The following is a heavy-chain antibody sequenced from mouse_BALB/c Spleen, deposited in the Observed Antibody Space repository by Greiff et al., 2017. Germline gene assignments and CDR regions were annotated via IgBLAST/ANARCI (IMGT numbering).Heavy chain of an antibody. Sequence: EVQRVESGGDLVKPGGSLKLSCAASGFTFSSYGMSWVRQTPDKRLEWVATISSGGSYTYYPDSVKGRFTISRDNAKNTLYLQMSSLKSEDTAMYYCAIRNWDEYAMDYWGQGTSVTVSS. J-gene: IGHJ4*01. V-gene: IGHV5-6*01. D-gene: IGHD4-1*01. CDR3: AIRNWDEYAMDY. CDR2: ISSGGSYT. CDR1: GFTFSSYG.